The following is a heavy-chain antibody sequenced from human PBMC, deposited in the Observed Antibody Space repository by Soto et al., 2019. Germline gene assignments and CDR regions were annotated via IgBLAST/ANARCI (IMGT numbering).Heavy chain of an antibody. CDR2: FVLIDFYT. J-gene: IGHJ4*03. D-gene: IGHD6-13*01. CDR1: GYSFTSYW. V-gene: IGHV5-10-1*01. CDR3: ARLKEAAGDNDLPFDY. Sequence: PGESLKISCKGSGYSFTSYWISWVRQMPGKGLEWLGRFVLIDFYTIYSPSFQGHVTISFDKSIITAYLHCRSLKASDTAFYYCARLKEAAGDNDLPFDYWGQGTTVTVSS.